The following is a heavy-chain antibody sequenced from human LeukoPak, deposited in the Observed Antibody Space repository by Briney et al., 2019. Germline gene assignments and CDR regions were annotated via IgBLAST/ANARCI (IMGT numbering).Heavy chain of an antibody. Sequence: SAVNVSCKASGGTFSSYAISWVRQAPGQGLEWMGGIIPIFGTANYAQMFQGRVTITTDESTSTAYMELSSLRSEDTAVNYCARVHRSALTTVITPWYYYMDVWGKGTTVTVSS. CDR1: GGTFSSYA. CDR2: IIPIFGTA. J-gene: IGHJ6*03. D-gene: IGHD4-17*01. V-gene: IGHV1-69*05. CDR3: ARVHRSALTTVITPWYYYMDV.